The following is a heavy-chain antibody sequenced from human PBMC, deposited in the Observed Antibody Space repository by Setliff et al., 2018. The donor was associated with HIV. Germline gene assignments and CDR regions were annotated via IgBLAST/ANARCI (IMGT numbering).Heavy chain of an antibody. Sequence: SETLSLTCAVSGYSISTNEWWGWIRQPPGKGLAWIGYISNSGSTNYNPSLKSRVTISVDTSKNQFSLKLSSVTAADTAVYYCARGFGSSWGGNYYYYMDVWGKGTTVTVSS. CDR1: GYSISTNEW. CDR3: ARGFGSSWGGNYYYYMDV. CDR2: ISNSGST. V-gene: IGHV4-28*03. J-gene: IGHJ6*03. D-gene: IGHD6-13*01.